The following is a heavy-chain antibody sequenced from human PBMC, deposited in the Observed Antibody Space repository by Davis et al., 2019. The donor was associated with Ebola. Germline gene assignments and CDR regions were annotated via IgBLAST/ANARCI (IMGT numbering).Heavy chain of an antibody. V-gene: IGHV1-18*01. CDR2: ISAYNGDT. J-gene: IGHJ4*02. Sequence: ASVKVSCKFSGGPYDDHGVIWVRQAPGQGLEWMGWISAYNGDTNYARSFQDRVTLTTDTSARSAYMELRGLTSDDTAMYYCAISDASGWGAYDSWGQGTLVTVSS. CDR1: GGPYDDHG. CDR3: AISDASGWGAYDS. D-gene: IGHD6-19*01.